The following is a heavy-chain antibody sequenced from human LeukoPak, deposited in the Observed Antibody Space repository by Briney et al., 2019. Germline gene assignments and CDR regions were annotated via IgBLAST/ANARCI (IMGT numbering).Heavy chain of an antibody. Sequence: GRSLRLSCAASGVTFSSYAMHWVRQAPGKGLEWVAVISYDGSNKYYAESVKGRFTISRDNSKNTLYLQMNSLRPEDTAVYYCARGRSMVRGVIKIYYYYYMDVWGKGTTVTVSS. CDR1: GVTFSSYA. V-gene: IGHV3-30*04. CDR3: ARGRSMVRGVIKIYYYYYMDV. J-gene: IGHJ6*03. D-gene: IGHD3-10*01. CDR2: ISYDGSNK.